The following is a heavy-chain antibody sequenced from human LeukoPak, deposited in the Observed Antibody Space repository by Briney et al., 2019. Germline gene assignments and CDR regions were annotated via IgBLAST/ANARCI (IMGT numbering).Heavy chain of an antibody. Sequence: SETLSLTCTVSGGSISSHYWSWIRQPPGKGLEWIGEINHSGSTNYNPFLKSRVTISVDTSKNQFSLKLSSVTAADTAVYYCARGPSAAAASGGWFDPWGQGTLVTVSS. CDR2: INHSGST. CDR3: ARGPSAAAASGGWFDP. D-gene: IGHD6-13*01. CDR1: GGSISSHY. J-gene: IGHJ5*02. V-gene: IGHV4-34*01.